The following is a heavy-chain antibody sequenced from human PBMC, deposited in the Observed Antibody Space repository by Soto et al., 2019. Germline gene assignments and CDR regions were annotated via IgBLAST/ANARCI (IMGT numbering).Heavy chain of an antibody. Sequence: LSLTCAASGFTVSSNYMSWVRQAPGKGLEWVSVIYSGGSTYYADSVKGRFTISRHNSKNTLYLQMNSLRAEDTAVYYCARVNSRDPYYYYYMDVWGKGTTVTVSS. CDR3: ARVNSRDPYYYYYMDV. CDR1: GFTVSSNY. V-gene: IGHV3-53*04. CDR2: IYSGGST. J-gene: IGHJ6*03.